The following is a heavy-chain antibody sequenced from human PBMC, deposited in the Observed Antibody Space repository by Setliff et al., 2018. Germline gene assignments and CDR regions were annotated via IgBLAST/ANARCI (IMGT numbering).Heavy chain of an antibody. CDR3: RLAHCSTTSCEEALDY. V-gene: IGHV4-34*01. D-gene: IGHD2-2*01. CDR2: ISNSGST. CDR1: GGSFSTYY. Sequence: SETLSLTCAVYGGSFSTYYWSWIRQPPGKGLEWIGEISNSGSTNYNPSLKSRVTMSVDTSKNQFSLNLNSVTAADTAVYYFRLAHCSTTSCEEALDYWSQGTLVTVSS. J-gene: IGHJ4*02.